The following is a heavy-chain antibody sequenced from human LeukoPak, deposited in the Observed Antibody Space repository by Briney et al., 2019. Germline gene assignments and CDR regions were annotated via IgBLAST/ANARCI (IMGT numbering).Heavy chain of an antibody. CDR3: ARSPRYSRLNRG. J-gene: IGHJ4*02. CDR1: GFTFSTYS. CDR2: ISSSSSYI. V-gene: IGHV3-21*01. Sequence: GGSLRLSCATSGFTFSTYSMNWVRQDPGKGLEWVSSISSSSSYIYYADSVKGRFTISRDNAKNSLYLQMNSLRAEDTALYYCARSPRYSRLNRGWGQGTLVTVSS. D-gene: IGHD6-13*01.